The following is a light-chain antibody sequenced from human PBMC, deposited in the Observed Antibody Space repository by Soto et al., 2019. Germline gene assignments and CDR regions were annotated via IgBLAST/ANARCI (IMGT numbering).Light chain of an antibody. J-gene: IGLJ1*01. CDR1: SSDVGGYNY. CDR2: EVS. Sequence: QSALTQPASVSGSTGQSITISCTGSSSDVGGYNYVSWYQQHPGKAPKLMIYEVSNRPSGVSNRFSCSKSGNTASLTISGLQAEDAPDYYCSSYTSSSTYVFGTGTKVTVL. V-gene: IGLV2-14*01. CDR3: SSYTSSSTYV.